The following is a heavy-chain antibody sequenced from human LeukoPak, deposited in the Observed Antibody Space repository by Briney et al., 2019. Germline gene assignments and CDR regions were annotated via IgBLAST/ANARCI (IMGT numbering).Heavy chain of an antibody. J-gene: IGHJ4*02. Sequence: PGGSLRLSCAASGFTFSDYYMTWIRQSPGKGLEWVSSISLSGNSIYYADSVKGRFTISRDNAKKSLYLQMNSLRAEDTAVYYCARHLSGITGYTYGRGIDYWGQGTPVTVSS. CDR3: ARHLSGITGYTYGRGIDY. CDR2: ISLSGNSI. V-gene: IGHV3-11*04. D-gene: IGHD5-18*01. CDR1: GFTFSDYY.